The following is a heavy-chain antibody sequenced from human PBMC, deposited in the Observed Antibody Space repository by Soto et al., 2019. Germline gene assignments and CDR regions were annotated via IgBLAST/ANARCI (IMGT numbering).Heavy chain of an antibody. V-gene: IGHV1-69*13. CDR3: ARAQDSSGYYGPFDY. CDR2: IIPIFGTA. Sequence: GASVKVSCKASGGTFSSYAISWVRQGPGQGLEWMGGIIPIFGTANYAQKFQGRVTITADESTSTAYMELSSLRSEDTAVYYCARAQDSSGYYGPFDYWGQGTLVTVSS. J-gene: IGHJ4*02. CDR1: GGTFSSYA. D-gene: IGHD3-22*01.